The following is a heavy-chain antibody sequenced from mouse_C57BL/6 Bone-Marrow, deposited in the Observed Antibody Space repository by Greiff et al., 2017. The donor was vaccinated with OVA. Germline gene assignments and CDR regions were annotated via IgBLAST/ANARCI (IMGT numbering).Heavy chain of an antibody. J-gene: IGHJ2*01. CDR3: ARRRYYGSYYFDY. D-gene: IGHD1-1*01. CDR1: GFTFSDYG. CDR2: ISSGSSTI. Sequence: DVQLVESGGGLVKPGGSLKLSCAASGFTFSDYGMHWVRQAPEKGLEWVAYISSGSSTIYYADTVKGRFTISRDNAKNTLFLQMTSLRSEDTAMYYCARRRYYGSYYFDYWGQGTTLTVSS. V-gene: IGHV5-17*01.